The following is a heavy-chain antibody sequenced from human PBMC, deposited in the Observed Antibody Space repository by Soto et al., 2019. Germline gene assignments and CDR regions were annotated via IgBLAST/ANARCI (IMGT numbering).Heavy chain of an antibody. CDR1: GGSISSYY. J-gene: IGHJ4*02. CDR2: IYFRGST. D-gene: IGHD3-16*01. V-gene: IGHV4-59*01. Sequence: SETLSLTCTVSGGSISSYYWSWIRQPPGKGLEWIGYIYFRGSTNYNPSLKSRVTISVDTSKNQFSLKLSSVTAADTAVYYCARRYGGNFDYWGQGTLVTVSS. CDR3: ARRYGGNFDY.